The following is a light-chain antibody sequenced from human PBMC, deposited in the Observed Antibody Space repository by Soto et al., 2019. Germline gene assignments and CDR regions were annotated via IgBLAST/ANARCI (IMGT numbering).Light chain of an antibody. CDR3: QQRRNWLT. CDR2: DAS. V-gene: IGKV3-11*01. CDR1: QSVSSY. J-gene: IGKJ4*01. Sequence: EIVLTQSPATLSLSPGERATLSCRASQSVSSYLAWYQQKPGQAPRLLIYDASNRATGIPARFSGSGSGTYFTLTISSLEPEDFAVYYCQQRRNWLTFGGGTKVEIK.